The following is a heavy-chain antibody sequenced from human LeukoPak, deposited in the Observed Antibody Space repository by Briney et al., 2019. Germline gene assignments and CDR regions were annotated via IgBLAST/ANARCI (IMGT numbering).Heavy chain of an antibody. CDR1: GFTFISHW. J-gene: IGHJ4*02. CDR2: IRSDGTST. D-gene: IGHD2-2*01. CDR3: ARDSLPAAADY. Sequence: PGRSRRLSCALSGFTFISHWMRWVRQAPRKVLVWVSHIRSDGTSTNYEDSVKGRFPISRAKAKNTLFLQMKSLRVEDTAVYYCARDSLPAAADYWGQGTLVTVSS. V-gene: IGHV3-74*01.